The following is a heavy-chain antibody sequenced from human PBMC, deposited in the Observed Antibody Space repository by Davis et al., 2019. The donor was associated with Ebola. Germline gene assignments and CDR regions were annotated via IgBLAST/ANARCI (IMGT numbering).Heavy chain of an antibody. J-gene: IGHJ4*02. Sequence: PGGSLRLSCAASGFTFSSYNMNWVRQAPGKGLEWVSHISRSSSIIYYADSVKGRFTISRDNAKNSLYLQMNSLRDEDTAVYYCARAGYTQQQLGPRVRLFDYWGQGTLVTVSS. CDR1: GFTFSSYN. CDR3: ARAGYTQQQLGPRVRLFDY. D-gene: IGHD6-13*01. V-gene: IGHV3-48*02. CDR2: ISRSSSII.